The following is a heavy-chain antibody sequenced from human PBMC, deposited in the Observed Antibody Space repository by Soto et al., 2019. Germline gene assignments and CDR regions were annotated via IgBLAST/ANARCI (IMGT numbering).Heavy chain of an antibody. CDR2: IGTSTSTT. CDR1: GFTFSSYS. D-gene: IGHD6-19*01. Sequence: EVQLVESGGGLVQPGGSLRLSCAASGFTFSSYSIHWVRQAPEKGLEWVSYIGTSTSTTYYADSVKGRFTISRDNVKNSLFLQMNSLRAEDTAVYYCARALQTYTSGPLGFWGQGPRVTVSS. CDR3: ARALQTYTSGPLGF. V-gene: IGHV3-48*01. J-gene: IGHJ4*02.